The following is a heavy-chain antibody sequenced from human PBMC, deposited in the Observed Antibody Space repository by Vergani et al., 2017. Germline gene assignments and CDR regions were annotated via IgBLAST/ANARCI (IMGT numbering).Heavy chain of an antibody. CDR3: AKFPLNITTPDRGDF. CDR2: ISYDGDTT. D-gene: IGHD1-1*01. CDR1: GFRFSDYG. V-gene: IGHV3-30*18. J-gene: IGHJ4*02. Sequence: HVQMVESGGGVVQPGRSLRLSCAVSGFRFSDYGMHWVRQAPGRGLEWVALISYDGDTTYYEDSVKGRFTISRDNSKNTLFLQMHSLRVEYPALYYCAKFPLNITTPDRGDFWGQGSLVTVSS.